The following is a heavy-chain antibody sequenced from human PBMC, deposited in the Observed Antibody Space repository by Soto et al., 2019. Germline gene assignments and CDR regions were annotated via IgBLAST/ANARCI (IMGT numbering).Heavy chain of an antibody. J-gene: IGHJ5*02. CDR1: GGSISSGDYY. D-gene: IGHD3-3*01. CDR3: ARVVYGYSKRFLARWFDP. Sequence: PSETLSLTCTVSGGSISSGDYYWSWIRQPPGKGLEWLGYIYYSGSTYYNPSLKSRVTISVDTSKNQFSLKLSSVTAADTAVYYCARVVYGYSKRFLARWFDPWGKGILVTVSS. V-gene: IGHV4-30-4*01. CDR2: IYYSGST.